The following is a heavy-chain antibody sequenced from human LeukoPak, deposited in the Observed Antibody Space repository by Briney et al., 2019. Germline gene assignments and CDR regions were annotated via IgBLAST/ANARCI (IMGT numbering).Heavy chain of an antibody. Sequence: GGSLRLSCAASGFTFDDYAMHWVRQAPGKGLEWVSGISWSSGSIGYADSVKGRFTISRDNAKNSLYLQMNSLRAEDTALYYCAKARIPGYSYGLVEYDYWGQGTLVTVSS. D-gene: IGHD5-18*01. CDR1: GFTFDDYA. J-gene: IGHJ4*02. CDR3: AKARIPGYSYGLVEYDY. CDR2: ISWSSGSI. V-gene: IGHV3-9*01.